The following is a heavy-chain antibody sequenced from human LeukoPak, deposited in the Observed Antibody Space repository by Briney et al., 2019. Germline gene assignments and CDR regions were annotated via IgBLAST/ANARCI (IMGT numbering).Heavy chain of an antibody. CDR1: GGSFSGYY. CDR3: ARGTTIFSYYYYGMDV. Sequence: SETLSLTCAVYGGSFSGYYWSWIRQPPGKGLEWIGEINHSGSTNYNPSLKSRVTISVDTSKNQFSLKLSSATAADTAVYYCARGTTIFSYYYYGMDVWGQGTTVTVSS. D-gene: IGHD3-9*01. J-gene: IGHJ6*02. CDR2: INHSGST. V-gene: IGHV4-34*01.